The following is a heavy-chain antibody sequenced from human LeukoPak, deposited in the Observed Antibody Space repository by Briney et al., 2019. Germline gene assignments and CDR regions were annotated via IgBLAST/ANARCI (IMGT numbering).Heavy chain of an antibody. CDR1: GYTFSSHY. V-gene: IGHV1-69*13. CDR2: IIPIFGTA. J-gene: IGHJ4*02. Sequence: SVKVSCKASGYTFSSHYMHWVRQAPGQGLEWMGGIIPIFGTANYAQKFQGRVTITADESTSTAYMELSSLRSEDTAVYYCARSAVAGSRFDYWGQGTLVTVSS. CDR3: ARSAVAGSRFDY. D-gene: IGHD6-19*01.